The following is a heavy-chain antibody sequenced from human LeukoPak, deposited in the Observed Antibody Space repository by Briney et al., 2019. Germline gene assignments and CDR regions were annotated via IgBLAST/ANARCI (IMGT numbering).Heavy chain of an antibody. J-gene: IGHJ3*02. Sequence: ASVKVSCKASGGTFSSYAISWVRQAPGQGLEWMGGIIPIFGTANCAQKFQGRVTITADESTSTAYMELSSLRSEDTAVYYCARFATDYGGKRGAFDIWGQGTMVTVSS. D-gene: IGHD4-23*01. CDR3: ARFATDYGGKRGAFDI. CDR1: GGTFSSYA. CDR2: IIPIFGTA. V-gene: IGHV1-69*13.